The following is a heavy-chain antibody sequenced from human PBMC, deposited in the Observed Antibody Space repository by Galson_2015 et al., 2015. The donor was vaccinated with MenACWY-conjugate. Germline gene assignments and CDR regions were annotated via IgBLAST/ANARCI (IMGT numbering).Heavy chain of an antibody. CDR2: IYWDDDR. V-gene: IGHV2-5*02. D-gene: IGHD2-2*01. CDR1: GISLRPSRVG. CDR3: AHIPYCSTTSCYASRAFEF. Sequence: ALVPPAQPLTLTCTFSGISLRPSRVGVGWIRQPIGQALEWISLIYWDDDRRYSPSLKSRLTITDDTSKNQVVLSMTNMDPVDKATYYCAHIPYCSTTSCYASRAFEFWGQGTVVTVSS. J-gene: IGHJ3*01.